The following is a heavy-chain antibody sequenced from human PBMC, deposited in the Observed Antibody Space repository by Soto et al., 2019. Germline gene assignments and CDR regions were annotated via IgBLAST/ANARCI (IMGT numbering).Heavy chain of an antibody. J-gene: IGHJ4*02. CDR1: GGSISSDNSY. CDR3: ARGIYYFDY. Sequence: HLQLQESGPGLVKPSETLSLTCTVSGGSISSDNSYWGWFRQPPGKGLEWIGNIYFAGSTYYNESLESRLTISVDTSKNQFSLRLSSVTAADTSVYYCARGIYYFDYWGQGTLVSVSS. V-gene: IGHV4-39*01. CDR2: IYFAGST. D-gene: IGHD3-3*01.